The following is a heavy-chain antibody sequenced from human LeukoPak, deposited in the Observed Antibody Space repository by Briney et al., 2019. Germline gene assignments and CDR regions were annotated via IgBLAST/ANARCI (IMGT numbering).Heavy chain of an antibody. D-gene: IGHD2-2*01. CDR1: VFTFSSYA. CDR3: AKGRRARTSCFDY. CDR2: ITGSGGST. J-gene: IGHJ4*02. V-gene: IGHV3-23*01. Sequence: RGSLRLSCAGSVFTFSSYAMSWVRQAPGRGVEGVSAITGSGGSTYYADSVKGRFTISRDNSKTTLYLQMNSLRAEDTAVYYCAKGRRARTSCFDYWGQGTLVTVSS.